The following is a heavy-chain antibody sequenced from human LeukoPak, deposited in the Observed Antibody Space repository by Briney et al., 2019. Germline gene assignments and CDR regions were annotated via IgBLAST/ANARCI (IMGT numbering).Heavy chain of an antibody. CDR1: GGSFSGYY. V-gene: IGHV4-34*01. J-gene: IGHJ4*01. CDR2: INHSGST. CDR3: ARTYCGADCYHPFDY. Sequence: SETLSLTCAVYGGSFSGYYWSWIRQPPGKGLEWIGEINHSGSTNYNPSLKSRVTISVDTSKNQFSLKLNSVTPEDTAVYYCARTYCGADCYHPFDYWGHGTLVTVSS. D-gene: IGHD2-21*02.